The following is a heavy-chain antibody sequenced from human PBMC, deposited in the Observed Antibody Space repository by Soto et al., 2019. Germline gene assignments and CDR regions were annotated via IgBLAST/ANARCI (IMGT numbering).Heavy chain of an antibody. Sequence: QVQLQESGPGLVKPSETLSLTCTVSGGSISSYYWSWIRQPPGKGLEWIGYIYYSGSTNYNPSLKSRVTISVDTSKNQFSLKLSSVTAADTAVYYCARVLPATAMDVDWFDPWGQGTLVTVSS. CDR1: GGSISSYY. CDR2: IYYSGST. D-gene: IGHD2-2*01. V-gene: IGHV4-59*01. J-gene: IGHJ5*02. CDR3: ARVLPATAMDVDWFDP.